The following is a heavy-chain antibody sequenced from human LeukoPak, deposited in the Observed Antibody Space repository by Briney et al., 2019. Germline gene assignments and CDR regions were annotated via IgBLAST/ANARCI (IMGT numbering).Heavy chain of an antibody. V-gene: IGHV3-23*01. CDR2: ISGSGGST. D-gene: IGHD5-12*01. Sequence: HPGGSLRLSCAASGFTFSSYAMSWVRQAPGKGLEWVSAISGSGGSTYYADSVKGRFTISRDNSKNTLYLQMNSLRAEDTAVYYCAKASFGYSGYDPLDFDYWGQGTLVTVSS. CDR3: AKASFGYSGYDPLDFDY. CDR1: GFTFSSYA. J-gene: IGHJ4*02.